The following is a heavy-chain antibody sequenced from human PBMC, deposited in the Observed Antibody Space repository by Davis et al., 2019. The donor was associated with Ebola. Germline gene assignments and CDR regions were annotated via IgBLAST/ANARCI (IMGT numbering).Heavy chain of an antibody. CDR3: ARANWNDWALGY. V-gene: IGHV1-46*01. D-gene: IGHD1-1*01. CDR2: INPSGGST. J-gene: IGHJ4*02. CDR1: GYTFTGYY. Sequence: ASVKVSCKASGYTFTGYYMHWVRQAPGQGLEWMGIINPSGGSTSYAQKFQGRVTMTRDTSTSTVYMELSSLRSEDTAVYYCARANWNDWALGYWGQGTLVTVSS.